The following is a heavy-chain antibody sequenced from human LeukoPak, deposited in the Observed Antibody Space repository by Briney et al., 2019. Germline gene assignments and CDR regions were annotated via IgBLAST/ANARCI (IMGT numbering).Heavy chain of an antibody. CDR2: INPNSGGT. CDR3: ARLEHRSPSKYGSRMSSFDI. Sequence: ASVKVSCKASGYTFTGYYMHWVRQAPGQGLEWMGWINPNSGGTNYAQKFQGRVTMTRDTSISTAYMELSSLGSEDTAVYYCARLEHRSPSKYGSRMSSFDIWGQGTMVTVSS. D-gene: IGHD3-10*01. J-gene: IGHJ3*02. V-gene: IGHV1-2*02. CDR1: GYTFTGYY.